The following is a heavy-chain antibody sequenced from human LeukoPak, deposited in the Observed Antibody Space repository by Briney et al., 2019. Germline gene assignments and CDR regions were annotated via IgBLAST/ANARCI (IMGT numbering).Heavy chain of an antibody. V-gene: IGHV4-59*10. CDR1: GGSFNGYY. CDR2: IYTSGST. Sequence: KPSETLSVTCAVYGGSFNGYYWSWIRQPPGKGLEWIGRIYTSGSTNYNPSLKSRVTISVDTSKNQFSLKLSSVTAADTAVYYCARDLFWIAAANTNNNAFDIWGQGTMVTVSS. D-gene: IGHD6-13*01. CDR3: ARDLFWIAAANTNNNAFDI. J-gene: IGHJ3*02.